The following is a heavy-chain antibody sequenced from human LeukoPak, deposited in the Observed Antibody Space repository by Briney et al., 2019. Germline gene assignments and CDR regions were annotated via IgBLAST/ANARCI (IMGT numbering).Heavy chain of an antibody. CDR2: VSGSGDNT. J-gene: IGHJ4*02. Sequence: PGGSLRLSXAASGFTFSSYGMRWVRQAPGKGLEWVSGVSGSGDNTYYADSVKGRFTISRDNYKNMLYLQMNSLRAEDTAVYYCAKGYRSGSYYSDSDYWGQGTLVTVSS. D-gene: IGHD3-10*01. V-gene: IGHV3-23*01. CDR3: AKGYRSGSYYSDSDY. CDR1: GFTFSSYG.